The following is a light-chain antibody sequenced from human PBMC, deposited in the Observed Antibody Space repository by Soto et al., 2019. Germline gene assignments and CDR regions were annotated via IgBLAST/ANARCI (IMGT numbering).Light chain of an antibody. CDR2: GAS. CDR3: QQYNNWPWT. V-gene: IGKV3-15*01. Sequence: GLTQSAGTLSLSPGERATLSCRASQSVSSSYLAWYQQKPGQAPRLLIYGASTRATSFPARFSGSGSGTDFTLTISSLQSEDFAVYYCQQYNNWPWTFGQGTKVDI. CDR1: QSVSSSY. J-gene: IGKJ1*01.